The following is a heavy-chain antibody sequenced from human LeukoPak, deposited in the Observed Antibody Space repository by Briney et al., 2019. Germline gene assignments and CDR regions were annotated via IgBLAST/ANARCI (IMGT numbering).Heavy chain of an antibody. CDR2: IYTSGST. D-gene: IGHD3-10*01. CDR1: GGSISSGSYY. Sequence: SETLSPTCTVSGGSISSGSYYWSWIRQPAGKGLEWNGRIYTSGSTNYNPSLKSRVTISVDTSKNQFSLKLSSVTAADTAVYYCARDMGWFDPWGQGTLVTVSS. V-gene: IGHV4-61*02. J-gene: IGHJ5*02. CDR3: ARDMGWFDP.